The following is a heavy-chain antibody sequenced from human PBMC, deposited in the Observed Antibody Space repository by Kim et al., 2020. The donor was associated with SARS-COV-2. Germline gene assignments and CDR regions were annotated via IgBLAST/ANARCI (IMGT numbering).Heavy chain of an antibody. D-gene: IGHD6-13*01. V-gene: IGHV4-39*07. CDR3: AARIQQLVRHRGGIDY. J-gene: IGHJ4*02. Sequence: SETLSLTCTVSGGSISSSSYYWGWIRQPPGKGLEWIGSIYYSGSTYYNPSLKSRVTISVDTSKNQFSLKLSSVTAADTAVYYCAARIQQLVRHRGGIDYWGQGTLVTVSS. CDR2: IYYSGST. CDR1: GGSISSSSYY.